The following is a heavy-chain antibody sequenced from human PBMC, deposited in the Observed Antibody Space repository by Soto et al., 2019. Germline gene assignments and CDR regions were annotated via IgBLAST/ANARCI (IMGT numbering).Heavy chain of an antibody. Sequence: QVQLVESGGGVVQPGRSPRLSCAASGFTFSSYGMHWVRQAPGKGLEWVAVISYDGSNKYYADSVKGRFTISRDNSKNTLYLQMNSLRAEDTAVYYCAKDACSGGSCYSSFDYWGQGTLVTVSS. CDR2: ISYDGSNK. J-gene: IGHJ4*02. V-gene: IGHV3-30*18. D-gene: IGHD2-15*01. CDR3: AKDACSGGSCYSSFDY. CDR1: GFTFSSYG.